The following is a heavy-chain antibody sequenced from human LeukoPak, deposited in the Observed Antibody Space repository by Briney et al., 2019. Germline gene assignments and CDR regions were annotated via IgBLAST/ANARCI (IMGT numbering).Heavy chain of an antibody. CDR2: MNPDSTNT. D-gene: IGHD2-15*01. Sequence: ASVKVSCKVSGYTFASYDINWVRQAPGQGLKWMGWMNPDSTNTGYAQKFQGRVTMTRDTSMSTAYMELSSLTSEDTAVYYCARVPCLGYCSGGSCYRFDHWGQGTLVAVSS. J-gene: IGHJ4*02. V-gene: IGHV1-8*01. CDR1: GYTFASYD. CDR3: ARVPCLGYCSGGSCYRFDH.